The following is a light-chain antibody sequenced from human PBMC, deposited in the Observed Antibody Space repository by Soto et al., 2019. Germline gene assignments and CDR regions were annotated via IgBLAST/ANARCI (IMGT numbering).Light chain of an antibody. V-gene: IGKV1-5*01. CDR2: NAS. Sequence: DIQLTQSPSTLYASVGDRVTITCRASQSISTSLAWFQQKPGKAPNLLIYNASSLESGVPSRFSGSASGTEFTLTISSLQPEDFATYYCQQSRRSPLTFGGGTKVEIK. CDR1: QSISTS. J-gene: IGKJ4*01. CDR3: QQSRRSPLT.